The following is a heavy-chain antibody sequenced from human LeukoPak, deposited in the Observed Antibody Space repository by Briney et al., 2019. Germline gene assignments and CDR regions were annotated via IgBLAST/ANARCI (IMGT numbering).Heavy chain of an antibody. CDR1: GYTLTELS. D-gene: IGHD5-24*01. CDR3: ATGTLTRWLQLLGAFDI. Sequence: ASVKVSCKVSGYTLTELSMHWVRQAPGKGLEWMGGFDPEDGETIYAQKFQGRVTMTEDTSTDTAYMELSSLRSEDTAVYYYATGTLTRWLQLLGAFDIWGQGTMVTVSS. CDR2: FDPEDGET. J-gene: IGHJ3*02. V-gene: IGHV1-24*01.